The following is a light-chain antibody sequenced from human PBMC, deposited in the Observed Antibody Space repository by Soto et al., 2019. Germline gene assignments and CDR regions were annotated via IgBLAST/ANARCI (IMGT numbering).Light chain of an antibody. J-gene: IGKJ1*01. CDR3: QHYGSSGT. Sequence: EIVWTQSPGTLSLSPGERATLSCRASQSVSNNYLAWSQQKPCQAPSLLIYGASNRATGIPDRFSGSGSGTDFTLTIRRLEPEVFAVDYCQHYGSSGTFGQGTKVDIK. CDR2: GAS. V-gene: IGKV3-20*01. CDR1: QSVSNNY.